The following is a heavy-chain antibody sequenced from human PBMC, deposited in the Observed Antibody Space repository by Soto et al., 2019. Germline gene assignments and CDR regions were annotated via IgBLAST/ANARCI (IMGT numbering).Heavy chain of an antibody. D-gene: IGHD1-26*01. J-gene: IGHJ6*02. V-gene: IGHV4-39*02. CDR2: TFFHTLKT. CDR3: AGRHTYGRDWQNYHYDDLDV. CDR1: GASITSGSLY. Sequence: SETLSLPCAVSGASITSGSLYWGWIRQTPGQGLEWIGSTFFHTLKTYYNPYLQSRVTISLDTSNNHFSLNLSSVTAADTAVYYCAGRHTYGRDWQNYHYDDLDVWGHGTTGHRLL.